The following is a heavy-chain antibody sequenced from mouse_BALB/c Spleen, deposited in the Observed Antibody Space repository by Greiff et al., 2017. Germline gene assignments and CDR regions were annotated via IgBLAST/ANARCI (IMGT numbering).Heavy chain of an antibody. CDR1: GFSLTSYG. J-gene: IGHJ4*01. CDR3: ARDRDYRYDYYAMDY. V-gene: IGHV2-9*02. CDR2: IWAGGST. Sequence: VQLVESGPGLVAPSQSLSITCTVSGFSLTSYGVHWVRQPPGKGLEWLGVIWAGGSTNYNSALMSRLSISKDNSKSQVFLKMNSLQTDDTAMYYCARDRDYRYDYYAMDYWGQGTSVTVSS. D-gene: IGHD2-14*01.